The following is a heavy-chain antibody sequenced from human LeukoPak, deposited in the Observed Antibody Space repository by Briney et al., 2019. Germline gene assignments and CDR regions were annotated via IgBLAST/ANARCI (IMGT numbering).Heavy chain of an antibody. D-gene: IGHD3-3*01. J-gene: IGHJ6*03. V-gene: IGHV4-59*01. CDR2: IYYSEGA. Sequence: PSETLSLTCTVSGGSISSYYWSCIRQPPGKGLECIGDIYYSEGANYNPSLQSRVTISVDTSKNQFSLKLSSVTAAATAVYYCASGGPLEWFSPLNYYYYYMDVWGKGTTVTVSS. CDR1: GGSISSYY. CDR3: ASGGPLEWFSPLNYYYYYMDV.